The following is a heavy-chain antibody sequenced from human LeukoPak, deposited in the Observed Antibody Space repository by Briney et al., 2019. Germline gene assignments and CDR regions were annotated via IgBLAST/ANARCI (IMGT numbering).Heavy chain of an antibody. J-gene: IGHJ4*02. Sequence: ASVKVSCKASGYTFTSYDINWVRQATGQGLEWMGWMNPNSGNTGYAQKFQDRVTMTRNTSISTAYMELSSLRSEDTAVYYCARGFGDKHAKDYWGQGTLVTVSS. CDR2: MNPNSGNT. CDR3: ARGFGDKHAKDY. V-gene: IGHV1-8*01. D-gene: IGHD3-10*01. CDR1: GYTFTSYD.